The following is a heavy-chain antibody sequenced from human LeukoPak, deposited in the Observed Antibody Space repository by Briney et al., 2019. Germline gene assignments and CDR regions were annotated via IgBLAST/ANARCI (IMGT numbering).Heavy chain of an antibody. V-gene: IGHV5-51*01. CDR2: FFPDDSYT. CDR3: AGRRDSSGSYDF. J-gene: IGHJ4*02. D-gene: IGHD3-22*01. CDR1: GFSFTNYW. Sequence: GESLKISCKGSGFSFTNYWIDWVRQMPGKGLGWMGIFFPDDSYTRYSPSLQGQVTISADKSISTAYLQWSSLKASDTAMYYCAGRRDSSGSYDFWGQGTLVTVSS.